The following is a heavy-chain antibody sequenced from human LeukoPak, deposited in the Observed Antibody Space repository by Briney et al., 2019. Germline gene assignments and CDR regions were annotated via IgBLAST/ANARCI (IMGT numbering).Heavy chain of an antibody. J-gene: IGHJ4*02. V-gene: IGHV3-30*02. Sequence: PGGSLRLSCAASGFTFSSCAMNWVRLAPGKGLEWVAFIRSDGSNNYYADSVKGRFTISRDNSKNTLYLQMNSLRGEDTAVYYCAGQWMVGDSFYFDYWGQGTLVTVAS. CDR3: AGQWMVGDSFYFDY. D-gene: IGHD6-19*01. CDR1: GFTFSSCA. CDR2: IRSDGSNN.